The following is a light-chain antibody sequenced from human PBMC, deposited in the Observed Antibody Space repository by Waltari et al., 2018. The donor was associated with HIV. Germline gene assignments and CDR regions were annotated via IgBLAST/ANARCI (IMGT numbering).Light chain of an antibody. CDR3: TSYASNNNYV. J-gene: IGLJ1*01. V-gene: IGLV2-8*01. CDR2: EVT. Sequence: QSALTQPPPASGSPGQSVTISCTGPSSDAGAYDFISWYQQHPGKVPKLIISEVTKRPSGVPDRFFGSKSDNTASLTISGLQAEDEADYYCTSYASNNNYVFGTGTKVTVL. CDR1: SSDAGAYDF.